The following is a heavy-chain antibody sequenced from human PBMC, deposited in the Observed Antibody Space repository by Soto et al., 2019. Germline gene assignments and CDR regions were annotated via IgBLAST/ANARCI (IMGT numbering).Heavy chain of an antibody. V-gene: IGHV5-51*01. J-gene: IGHJ4*02. CDR3: ARRIWFGELFSYYFDY. CDR2: IYPGDSYT. CDR1: GYSFTSYW. D-gene: IGHD3-10*01. Sequence: GESLKISCKGSGYSFTSYWIGWVRQMPGKGLEWMGIIYPGDSYTRYSPSFQGQVPISADKSISTAYLQWSSLKASDTAMYYCARRIWFGELFSYYFDYWGQGTLVTVSS.